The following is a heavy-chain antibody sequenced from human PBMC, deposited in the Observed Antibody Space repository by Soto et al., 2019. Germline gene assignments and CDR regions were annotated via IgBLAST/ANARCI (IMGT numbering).Heavy chain of an antibody. V-gene: IGHV1-69*12. D-gene: IGHD3-22*01. Sequence: QVQLVQSGAEVKKPGSSVKVSCKSSGGTFRTYGLSWVRQAPGQGFEGLGVFVPIFGAEHPQKFQGRVTITADESTNTVFMELRGLRSEDTAVYYCARGGSDYEGSGYYQGHVWGQGTTVTVSS. J-gene: IGHJ6*02. CDR3: ARGGSDYEGSGYYQGHV. CDR2: FVPIFGA. CDR1: GGTFRTYG.